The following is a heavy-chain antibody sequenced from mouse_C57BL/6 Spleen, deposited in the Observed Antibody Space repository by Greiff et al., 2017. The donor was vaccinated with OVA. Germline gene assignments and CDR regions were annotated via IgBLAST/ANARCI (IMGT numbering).Heavy chain of an antibody. D-gene: IGHD2-5*01. Sequence: QVQLQQPGAELVRPGSSVKLSCKASGYTFTSYWMAWVKQRPGQGLEWIGNIYPSDSETHYNQKFKDKATLTVDKSSSTAYMQLSSLTSEDSAVYYCARDSNYVNYAMDYWGQGTSVTVSS. CDR1: GYTFTSYW. CDR3: ARDSNYVNYAMDY. V-gene: IGHV1-61*01. CDR2: IYPSDSET. J-gene: IGHJ4*01.